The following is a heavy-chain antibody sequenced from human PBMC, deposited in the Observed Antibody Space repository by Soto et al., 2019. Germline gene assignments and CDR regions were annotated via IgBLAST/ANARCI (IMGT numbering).Heavy chain of an antibody. CDR3: ARASGGVGEFDY. V-gene: IGHV3-23*01. Sequence: EVQLLESGGGLVQPGGSLRLSCAASGFTFSSYAMSWVRQAPGKGLEWVSAISGSGGSTYYADSVKGRFTISRDNSKNALYLQRNSLRAEDTAVYYCARASGGVGEFDYWGQGTRVTVSS. CDR2: ISGSGGST. CDR1: GFTFSSYA. J-gene: IGHJ4*02. D-gene: IGHD3-10*01.